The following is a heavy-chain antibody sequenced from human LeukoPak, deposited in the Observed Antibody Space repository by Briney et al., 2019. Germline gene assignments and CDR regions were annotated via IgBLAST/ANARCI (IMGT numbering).Heavy chain of an antibody. V-gene: IGHV1-2*02. CDR2: INPNSGGT. J-gene: IGHJ6*02. CDR3: ARALCGGGSCYYYYYGMDV. Sequence: ASVKVSCKASGYTFTGYYMHWVRQAPGQGLEWMGWINPNSGGTNYAQKFQGRVTMTRDTSISTAYMELSRLRSDDTAVYYCARALCGGGSCYYYYYGMDVWGQGTTVTVSS. D-gene: IGHD2-15*01. CDR1: GYTFTGYY.